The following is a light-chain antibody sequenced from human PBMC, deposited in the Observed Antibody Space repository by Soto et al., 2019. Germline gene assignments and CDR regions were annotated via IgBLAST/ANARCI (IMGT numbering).Light chain of an antibody. Sequence: IVLTQSPGTLSLSPGEGTTLSCRASQSVSDSFLAWYQQRPGQAPRLVIYAASRRATGIPDRFSGSGSGTDFTLSISRLEPEDFAVYYCQQYGSSPTTFGPGTKV. CDR1: QSVSDSF. V-gene: IGKV3-20*01. CDR2: AAS. CDR3: QQYGSSPTT. J-gene: IGKJ3*01.